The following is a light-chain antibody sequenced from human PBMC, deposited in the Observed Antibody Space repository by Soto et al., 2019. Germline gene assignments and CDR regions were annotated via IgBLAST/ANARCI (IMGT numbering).Light chain of an antibody. J-gene: IGKJ2*01. CDR1: QSVGSSY. CDR3: QQYDSVPHT. CDR2: GAS. V-gene: IGKV3-20*01. Sequence: DIVLTQSPGTLSMSPGERATISCRASQSVGSSYLSWFQQNPGQATTLLNYGASIRATGVPGRFSGSGSGTDFSLTISSLEPEDVATYYCQQYDSVPHTFGPGTKVEIK.